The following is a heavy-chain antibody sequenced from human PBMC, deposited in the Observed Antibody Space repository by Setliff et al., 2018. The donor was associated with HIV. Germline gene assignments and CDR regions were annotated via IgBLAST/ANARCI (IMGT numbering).Heavy chain of an antibody. CDR3: AKMHTAMDPDTFDI. Sequence: GSLRLSCAVSGFTFISYGMYWVRQAPGKGLEWVAFIRYDGSYRYYVDSVKGRFTISRDNSKSTMFLQMNSLRVEDTAIYYCAKMHTAMDPDTFDIWGQGTMVTVSS. CDR1: GFTFISYG. D-gene: IGHD5-18*01. V-gene: IGHV3-30*02. J-gene: IGHJ3*02. CDR2: IRYDGSYR.